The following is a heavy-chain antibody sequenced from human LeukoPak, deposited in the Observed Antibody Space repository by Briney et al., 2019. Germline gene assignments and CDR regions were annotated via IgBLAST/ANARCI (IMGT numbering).Heavy chain of an antibody. Sequence: SGGSLRLSCAASGFTFGSDGMNWVRQAPGKGLEWVSYIGTSSSTIYYADSVKGRFTISRDNAKNSLYLQMNSLRDEDTAVYYCARHDYGCNSGDCWGQGALVTVSS. J-gene: IGHJ4*02. V-gene: IGHV3-48*02. D-gene: IGHD4-23*01. CDR2: IGTSSSTI. CDR3: ARHDYGCNSGDC. CDR1: GFTFGSDG.